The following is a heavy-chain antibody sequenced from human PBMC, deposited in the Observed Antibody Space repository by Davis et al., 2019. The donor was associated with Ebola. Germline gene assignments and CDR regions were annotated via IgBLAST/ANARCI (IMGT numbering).Heavy chain of an antibody. V-gene: IGHV4-34*01. CDR3: ARHRYSYGYDY. CDR1: GGSFSGYY. Sequence: GSLRLSCAVYGGSFSGYYWSWIRQPPGKGLEWIGEINHSGSTNYNPSLKSRVTISVDTSKNQFSLKLSSVTAADTAVYYCARHRYSYGYDYWGQGTLVTVSS. D-gene: IGHD5-18*01. J-gene: IGHJ4*02. CDR2: INHSGST.